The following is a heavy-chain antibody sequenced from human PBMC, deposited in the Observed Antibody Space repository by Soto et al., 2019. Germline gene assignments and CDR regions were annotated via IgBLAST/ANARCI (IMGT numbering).Heavy chain of an antibody. V-gene: IGHV4-34*01. CDR3: ARNTYYYDTSVPATPFDI. D-gene: IGHD3-22*01. Sequence: SETLSLTCAVYGGSFSGYYWSWIRQPPGKGLEWIGEINHRGSTNYNPSLKSRVTISVDTSKNQFSLKLSSVTAADTAVYYFARNTYYYDTSVPATPFDIWRHGTMVTIS. J-gene: IGHJ3*02. CDR1: GGSFSGYY. CDR2: INHRGST.